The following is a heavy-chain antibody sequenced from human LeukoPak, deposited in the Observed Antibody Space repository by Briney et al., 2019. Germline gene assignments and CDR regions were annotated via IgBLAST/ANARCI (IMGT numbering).Heavy chain of an antibody. CDR2: IYYVGST. V-gene: IGHV4-59*01. Sequence: PSETLSLTCTVSSGSIDSYYWSWIRQPPGKGLEWIGYIYYVGSTDYNPSLKSRVTISVDTSKNQFSLKLRSVTAADTAVYYCARVGATYDAFDIWGQGTMVTVSS. CDR1: SGSIDSYY. CDR3: ARVGATYDAFDI. D-gene: IGHD1-26*01. J-gene: IGHJ3*02.